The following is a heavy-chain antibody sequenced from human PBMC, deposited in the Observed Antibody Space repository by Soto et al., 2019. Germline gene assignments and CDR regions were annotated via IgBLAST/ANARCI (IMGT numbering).Heavy chain of an antibody. CDR2: IWYDGSNK. CDR3: ARDYGGNPEENWYFDL. CDR1: GFTFSSYG. D-gene: IGHD4-17*01. V-gene: IGHV3-33*01. J-gene: IGHJ2*01. Sequence: QVQLVESGGGVVQPGRSLRLSCAASGFTFSSYGMHWVRQAPGKGLEWVAVIWYDGSNKYYADSVKGRFTISRDNSKNTLYLKMNSLRAEDTAVYYCARDYGGNPEENWYFDLWGRGTLVTVSS.